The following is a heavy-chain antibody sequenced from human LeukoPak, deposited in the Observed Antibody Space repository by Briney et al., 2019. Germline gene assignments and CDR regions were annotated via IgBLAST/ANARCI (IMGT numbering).Heavy chain of an antibody. Sequence: MTSETLSLTCAVSGGSISSYYWSWIRQPPGKGLEWIGYIYYSGSTNYNPSLKSRVTISVDTSKNQFSLKLSSVTAADTAVYYCARASYGGYFDYWGQGTLVTVSS. CDR1: GGSISSYY. CDR2: IYYSGST. CDR3: ARASYGGYFDY. V-gene: IGHV4-59*08. J-gene: IGHJ4*02. D-gene: IGHD3-10*01.